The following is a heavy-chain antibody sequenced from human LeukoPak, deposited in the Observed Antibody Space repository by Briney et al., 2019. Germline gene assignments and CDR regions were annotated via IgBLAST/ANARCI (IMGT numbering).Heavy chain of an antibody. CDR2: VSIDGSGK. CDR3: AKVWTAYSDDYFDY. Sequence: GGSLRLSCAASGFTFSRFPIHWARQAPGKGLEWVAVVSIDGSGKYFADSVKGRFTISRDNSKNTLYLQMNSLRAEDTAVYYCAKVWTAYSDDYFDYWGQGTLVTVSS. D-gene: IGHD3/OR15-3a*01. J-gene: IGHJ4*02. V-gene: IGHV3-30*07. CDR1: GFTFSRFP.